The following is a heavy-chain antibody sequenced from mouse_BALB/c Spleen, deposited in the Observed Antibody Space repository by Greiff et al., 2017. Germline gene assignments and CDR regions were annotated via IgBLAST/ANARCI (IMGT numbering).Heavy chain of an antibody. D-gene: IGHD2-1*01. J-gene: IGHJ3*01. CDR3: ARDGNYGFAY. Sequence: EVQLVESGGGLVKPGGSLKLSCAASGFTFSDYYMYWVRQTPEKRLEWVATISDGGSYTYYPDSVKGRFIISRDNAKNKLYLQMSSLKSEDTAMYYCARDGNYGFAYWGQGALVTVSA. CDR2: ISDGGSYT. CDR1: GFTFSDYY. V-gene: IGHV5-4*02.